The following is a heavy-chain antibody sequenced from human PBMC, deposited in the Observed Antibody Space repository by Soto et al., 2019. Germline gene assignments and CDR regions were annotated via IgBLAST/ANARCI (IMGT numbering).Heavy chain of an antibody. D-gene: IGHD7-27*01. CDR3: ARLYWGRYFDL. J-gene: IGHJ2*01. Sequence: SETLSLTCTVSGGSISTSVYYWGWIRQPPGRGLEWMANIYYSGSAYYNPSLKSRVTISVDTSENQFSLKLSSVTAADTAVFYCARLYWGRYFDLWGRGTLVTVSS. CDR1: GGSISTSVYY. V-gene: IGHV4-39*01. CDR2: IYYSGSA.